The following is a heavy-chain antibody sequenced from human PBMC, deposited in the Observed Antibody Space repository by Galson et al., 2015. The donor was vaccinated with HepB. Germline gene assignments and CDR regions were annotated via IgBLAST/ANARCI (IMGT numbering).Heavy chain of an antibody. V-gene: IGHV3-21*01. CDR2: ISRSGSHI. CDR3: ARDYRPSFGSGSYYPNWFDP. J-gene: IGHJ5*02. Sequence: SLRLSCAASGFTFSSYSMNWVRQAPGKGLEWVSSISRSGSHIYYADSVKGRFTISRDNAKNSLYLQMNSLRAEDTAVYSCARDYRPSFGSGSYYPNWFDPWGQGTLATVSS. CDR1: GFTFSSYS. D-gene: IGHD3-10*01.